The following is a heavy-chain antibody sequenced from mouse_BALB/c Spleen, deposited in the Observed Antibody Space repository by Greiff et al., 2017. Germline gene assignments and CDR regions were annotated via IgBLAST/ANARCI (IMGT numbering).Heavy chain of an antibody. V-gene: IGHV1-69*02. CDR3: TRGGPSPDYYAMDY. J-gene: IGHJ4*01. CDR1: GYTFTSYW. Sequence: QVQLQQPGAELVRPGASVKLSCKASGYTFTSYWINWVKQRPGQGLEWIGNIYPSDSYTNYNQKFKDKATLTVDKSSSTAYMQLSSPTSEDSAVYYCTRGGPSPDYYAMDYWGQGTSVTVSS. CDR2: IYPSDSYT.